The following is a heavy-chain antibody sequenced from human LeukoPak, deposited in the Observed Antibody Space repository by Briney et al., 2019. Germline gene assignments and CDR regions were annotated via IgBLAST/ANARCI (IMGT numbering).Heavy chain of an antibody. CDR1: GYTFNGYF. V-gene: IGHV1-2*02. Sequence: VSVKVSCKASGYTFNGYFMQWVRQAPGPGLEWMGWINPNSGGTNYAQKFQGSVTMTRDTSISTVYVELSRLRSDDTAVYYCARGVMITFGGVIVPYYFDYWGQGTLVTVSS. CDR3: ARGVMITFGGVIVPYYFDY. D-gene: IGHD3-16*02. J-gene: IGHJ4*02. CDR2: INPNSGGT.